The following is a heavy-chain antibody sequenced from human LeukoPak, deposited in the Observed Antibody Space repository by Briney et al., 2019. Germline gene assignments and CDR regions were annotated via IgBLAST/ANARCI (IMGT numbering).Heavy chain of an antibody. V-gene: IGHV4-59*12. J-gene: IGHJ6*03. Sequence: PSETLSLTCTVSGGSISTYYWSWIRQPPGKGLEWIGYIFCSGSTNYNPSLKSRVTISVDTSKNQFSLKLSSVTAADTAVYYCARGPDTAMVRTYYYYYYMDVWGKGTTVTVSS. CDR1: GGSISTYY. D-gene: IGHD5-18*01. CDR3: ARGPDTAMVRTYYYYYYMDV. CDR2: IFCSGST.